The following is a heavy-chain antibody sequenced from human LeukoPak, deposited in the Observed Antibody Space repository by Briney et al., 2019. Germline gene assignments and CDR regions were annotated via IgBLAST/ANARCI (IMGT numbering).Heavy chain of an antibody. CDR2: ISYDGSNK. D-gene: IGHD6-13*01. Sequence: GGSLRLSCAASGFTFSSYAMHWVRQAPGKGLEWVAVISYDGSNKYYADSVKGRFTISRDNSKNTLYLQMNSLRAEDTAVYYCAAELLLNIAAAGTSWGQGTLVTVSS. J-gene: IGHJ4*02. V-gene: IGHV3-30*01. CDR1: GFTFSSYA. CDR3: AAELLLNIAAAGTS.